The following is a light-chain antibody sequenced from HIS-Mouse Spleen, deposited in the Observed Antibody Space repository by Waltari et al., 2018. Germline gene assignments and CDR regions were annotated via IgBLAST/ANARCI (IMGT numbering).Light chain of an antibody. CDR1: QSVLYSSNNKNY. V-gene: IGKV4-1*01. Sequence: DIVMTQSPDSLAVSLGERGTINCKSSQSVLYSSNNKNYLAWYQQKPGQPPKLLIYWASTRESGVPDRFSGSGSGTDFTLTISSLQAEDVAVYYCQQYYSTPFTFGPGTKVDIK. CDR2: WAS. CDR3: QQYYSTPFT. J-gene: IGKJ3*01.